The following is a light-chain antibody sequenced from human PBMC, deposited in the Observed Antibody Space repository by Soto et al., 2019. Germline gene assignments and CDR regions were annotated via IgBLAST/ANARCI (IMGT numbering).Light chain of an antibody. J-gene: IGLJ1*01. CDR2: EVS. CDR3: SLYTSSSTYV. Sequence: QSVLTQPPSVSGSPGQSVTISCTGTSSDVGSYNRVSWYQQPPGTAPKLMIHEVSNRPSGVPDRFSGSKSGNTASLTISGLQAEDEADYYCSLYTSSSTYVFGTGTKVTVL. V-gene: IGLV2-18*01. CDR1: SSDVGSYNR.